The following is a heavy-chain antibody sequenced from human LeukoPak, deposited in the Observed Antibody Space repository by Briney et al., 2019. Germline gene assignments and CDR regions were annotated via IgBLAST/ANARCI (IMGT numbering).Heavy chain of an antibody. J-gene: IGHJ4*02. CDR2: ISAYNGNT. CDR3: ARDPMVRGVIPYYFDY. V-gene: IGHV1-18*01. D-gene: IGHD3-10*01. CDR1: GYTFTSYG. Sequence: ASVKVSCKASGYTFTSYGISWVRQAPGQGLEWMGWISAYNGNTNYAQNLQGRVTMTTDTSTSTAYMELRSLRSDDPAVYYCARDPMVRGVIPYYFDYWGQGTLVTVSS.